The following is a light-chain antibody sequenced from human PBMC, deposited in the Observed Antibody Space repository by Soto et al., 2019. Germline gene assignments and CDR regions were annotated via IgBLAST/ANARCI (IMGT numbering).Light chain of an antibody. CDR1: QGLSNY. Sequence: DIQMTQSPSSLSASVGDRVTITCRASQGLSNYLAWYQQKPGKVPKLLIYAASTLQSGVPSRFSGSGSGTDFTLTISSLQPEDVATDYCQRYNSAPWTFGQGTKVEIK. CDR2: AAS. V-gene: IGKV1-27*01. CDR3: QRYNSAPWT. J-gene: IGKJ1*01.